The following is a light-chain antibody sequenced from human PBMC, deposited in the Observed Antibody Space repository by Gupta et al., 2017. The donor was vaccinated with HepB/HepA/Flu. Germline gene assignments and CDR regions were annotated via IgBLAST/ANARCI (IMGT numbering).Light chain of an antibody. V-gene: IGLV2-14*03. Sequence: QSALTQPASVSGSPGQSITISCTGTSSDVCGYNYVSWYQQHPGKAPKIMIYYVSNRPSGVSNSFSGSKSGNTASMTISGLQAEDEADYYCSSYTSISTWVFGGGTKLTVL. J-gene: IGLJ3*02. CDR1: SSDVCGYNY. CDR3: SSYTSISTWV. CDR2: YVS.